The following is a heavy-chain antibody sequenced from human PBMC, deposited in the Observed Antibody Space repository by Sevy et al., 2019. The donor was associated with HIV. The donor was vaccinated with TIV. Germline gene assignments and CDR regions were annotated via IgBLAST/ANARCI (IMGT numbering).Heavy chain of an antibody. CDR1: GYSISSGYW. J-gene: IGHJ4*02. D-gene: IGHD7-27*01. CDR2: IHYTGTT. Sequence: SETLSLTCVVSGYSISSGYWWDWFRRPPGKGLEWIGAIHYTGTTQYTPSLNRRVTLSADTSKNRFSLRLSSMTAADTAVYYCASHDWGREDYWGQGTLVTVSS. CDR3: ASHDWGREDY. V-gene: IGHV4-38-2*01.